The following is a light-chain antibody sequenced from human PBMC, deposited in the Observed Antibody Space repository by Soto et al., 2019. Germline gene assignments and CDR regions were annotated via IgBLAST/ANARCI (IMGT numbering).Light chain of an antibody. V-gene: IGKV1-33*01. Sequence: DIQMTQSPSSLSASVGDRVTIICQASQDITNYLNWYQQKPGKAPKLLIHDSSNLETGVLSRFNGSGSRTYFSLTISSLQPEDIATYYCQQYDTLPLTFGQGTRLEIK. J-gene: IGKJ5*01. CDR1: QDITNY. CDR2: DSS. CDR3: QQYDTLPLT.